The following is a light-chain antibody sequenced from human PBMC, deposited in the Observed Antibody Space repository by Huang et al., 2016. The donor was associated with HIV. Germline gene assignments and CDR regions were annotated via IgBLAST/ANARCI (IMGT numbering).Light chain of an antibody. J-gene: IGKJ1*01. CDR1: QDIGND. V-gene: IGKV1-6*01. Sequence: AIQMTQSPASLSASVGYRVTITCRASQDIGNDLGWYQQRLGKAPKLLVSTASHLQSGVPSRFTGSGSGTHFTLTISGLQPEDVATYYCLQDYTYPWTFGQGTKVEI. CDR3: LQDYTYPWT. CDR2: TAS.